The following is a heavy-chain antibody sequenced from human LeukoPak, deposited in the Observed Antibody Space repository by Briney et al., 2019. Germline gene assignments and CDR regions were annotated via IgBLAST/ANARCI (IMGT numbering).Heavy chain of an antibody. CDR2: IYYSGST. CDR1: GGSISSHY. Sequence: SETLSLTCTVSGGSISSHYWSWIRQPPGKGLEWIGYIYYSGSTNYNPSLKSRVTISVDTSKNQFSLKLSSVTAADTAVYYCARGGYCTNGVCYRDFDYWAREPWSPSPQ. CDR3: ARGGYCTNGVCYRDFDY. V-gene: IGHV4-59*11. D-gene: IGHD2-8*01. J-gene: IGHJ4*02.